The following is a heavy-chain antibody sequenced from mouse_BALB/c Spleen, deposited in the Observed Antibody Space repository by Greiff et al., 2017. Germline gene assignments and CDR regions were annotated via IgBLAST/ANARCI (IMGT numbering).Heavy chain of an antibody. CDR2: ISSGSSTI. Sequence: DVKLVESGGGLVQPGGSRKLSCAASGFTFSSFGMHWVRQAPEKGLEWVAYISSGSSTIYYADTVKGRFTISRDNPKNTLFLQMTSLRSEDTAMYYCARSRGAKDAMDYWGQGTSVTVSS. CDR1: GFTFSSFG. CDR3: ARSRGAKDAMDY. V-gene: IGHV5-17*02. J-gene: IGHJ4*01.